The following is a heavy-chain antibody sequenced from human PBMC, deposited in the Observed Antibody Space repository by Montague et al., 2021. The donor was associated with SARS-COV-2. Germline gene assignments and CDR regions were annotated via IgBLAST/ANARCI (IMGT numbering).Heavy chain of an antibody. D-gene: IGHD2-15*01. CDR2: ISSGSGSSI. J-gene: IGHJ6*02. Sequence: SLRLSCAASGFSFSSYEMNWARQAPGKGLEWISYISSGSGSSIHDADSVRGRFTISRANAKNSLYLQMNGLRAEDTATYYCARDVDPNSWDGMDVWGQGTTVTVSS. CDR3: ARDVDPNSWDGMDV. CDR1: GFSFSSYE. V-gene: IGHV3-48*03.